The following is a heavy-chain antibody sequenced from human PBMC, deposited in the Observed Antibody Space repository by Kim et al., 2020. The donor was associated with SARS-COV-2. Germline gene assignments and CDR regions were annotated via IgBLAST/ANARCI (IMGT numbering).Heavy chain of an antibody. V-gene: IGHV3-7*04. D-gene: IGHD3-16*02. J-gene: IGHJ4*02. CDR3: ARGLQYDFVSGSYPDY. Sequence: SVTGRFTISRDNAQNSLYLQMNNLRPEDTAIYYCARGLQYDFVSGSYPDYWGQGTLVTVSS.